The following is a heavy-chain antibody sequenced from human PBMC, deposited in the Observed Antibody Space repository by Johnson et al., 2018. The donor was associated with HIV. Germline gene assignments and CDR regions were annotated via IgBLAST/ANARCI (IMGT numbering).Heavy chain of an antibody. Sequence: VQLVESGGGLVKPGGSLRLSCAASGFTFSNAWMSWVRQAPGKGLEWVGRIKSKTDGGTTDYAAPVKGRFTISRDDSKNTMYLQMNSLKTEDTAVYYCAMAVLRTGPWIQRLLGAFDIWGQGTMVTVSS. D-gene: IGHD5-18*01. CDR2: IKSKTDGGTT. CDR1: GFTFSNAW. CDR3: AMAVLRTGPWIQRLLGAFDI. J-gene: IGHJ3*02. V-gene: IGHV3-15*01.